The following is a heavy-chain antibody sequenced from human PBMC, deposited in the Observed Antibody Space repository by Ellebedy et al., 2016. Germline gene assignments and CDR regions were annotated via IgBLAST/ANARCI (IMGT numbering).Heavy chain of an antibody. CDR2: IYYSGST. J-gene: IGHJ5*02. Sequence: SETLSLXXTVSGGSISSSSYYWGWIRQPPGKGLEWIGSIYYSGSTYYNPSLKSRVTISVDTSKNQFSLKLSSVTAADTAVYYCARWGPITMVRGVLTPTQNWFDPWGQGTLVTVSS. D-gene: IGHD3-10*01. V-gene: IGHV4-39*07. CDR1: GGSISSSSYY. CDR3: ARWGPITMVRGVLTPTQNWFDP.